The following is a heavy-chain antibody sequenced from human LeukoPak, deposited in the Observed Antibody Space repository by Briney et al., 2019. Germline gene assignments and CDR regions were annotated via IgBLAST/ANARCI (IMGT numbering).Heavy chain of an antibody. Sequence: GGSLRLSCAASGFTFDDCAMHWVRQAPGKGLEWVSGISWNSGSIGYADSVKGRFTISRDNAKNSLYLQMNSLRAEDTALYYCAKAAWYGAPFDYWGQGTLVTVSS. V-gene: IGHV3-9*01. CDR3: AKAAWYGAPFDY. D-gene: IGHD3-10*01. CDR2: ISWNSGSI. CDR1: GFTFDDCA. J-gene: IGHJ4*02.